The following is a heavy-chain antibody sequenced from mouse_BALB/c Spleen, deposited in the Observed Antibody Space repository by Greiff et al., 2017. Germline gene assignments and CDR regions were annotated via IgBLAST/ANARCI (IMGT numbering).Heavy chain of an antibody. CDR2: INPSNGGT. V-gene: IGHV1S81*02. CDR1: GYTFTSYY. D-gene: IGHD2-1*01. J-gene: IGHJ3*01. CDR3: TRSYGNYEAY. Sequence: QVQLKQPGAELVKPGASVKLSCKASGYTFTSYYMYWVKQRPGQGLEWIGGINPSNGGTNFNEKFKSKATLTVDKSSSTAYMQLSSLTSEDSAVYYCTRSYGNYEAYWGQGTLVTVSA.